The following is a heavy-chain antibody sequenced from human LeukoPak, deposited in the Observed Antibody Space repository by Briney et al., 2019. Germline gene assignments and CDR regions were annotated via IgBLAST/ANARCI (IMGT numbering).Heavy chain of an antibody. Sequence: ASVKVSCKASGYTFTSYYMHWVRQAPGQGLEWMGIINPSGGSTSYAQKFQGRVTMTRDTSTSTVYMELSSLRSEDTAVYYSARDPSRRDGYNCFDYWGQGTLVTVSS. D-gene: IGHD5-24*01. V-gene: IGHV1-46*01. J-gene: IGHJ4*02. CDR2: INPSGGST. CDR1: GYTFTSYY. CDR3: ARDPSRRDGYNCFDY.